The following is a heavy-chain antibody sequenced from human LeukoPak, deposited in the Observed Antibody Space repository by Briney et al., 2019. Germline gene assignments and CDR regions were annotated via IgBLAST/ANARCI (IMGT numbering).Heavy chain of an antibody. CDR3: ARHRALHKGDVFDI. J-gene: IGHJ3*02. Sequence: SETLSLTCTVSGGSISGYYWICIRQPPGKGREWIAYIHYTGMANYRTSCKSRATLSVETSKNQFALRLSSVTTADTGAYYCARHRALHKGDVFDIWGQGTMVTVSS. CDR2: IHYTGMA. CDR1: GGSISGYY. V-gene: IGHV4-59*08.